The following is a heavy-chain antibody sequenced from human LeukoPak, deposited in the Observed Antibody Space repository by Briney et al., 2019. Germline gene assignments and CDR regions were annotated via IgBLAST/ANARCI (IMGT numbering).Heavy chain of an antibody. CDR1: GFAFSSYA. J-gene: IGHJ4*02. Sequence: GASLRLSCAASGFAFSSYAMNWVRQAPGKGLEWVSTLSGSGGSTYYADSVKGRFTISRDNSKNTLYLQTNSLRAEDTAIYYCAKRPGGFYYDSSDYYDYWGQGTLVTVSS. V-gene: IGHV3-23*01. D-gene: IGHD3-22*01. CDR3: AKRPGGFYYDSSDYYDY. CDR2: LSGSGGST.